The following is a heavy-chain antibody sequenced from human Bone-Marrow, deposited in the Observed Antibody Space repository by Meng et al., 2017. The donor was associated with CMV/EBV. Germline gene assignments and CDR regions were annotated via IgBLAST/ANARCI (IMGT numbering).Heavy chain of an antibody. CDR1: GFTFSSYA. CDR3: ARTGLADTGKANYYYYGMDV. D-gene: IGHD5-18*01. CDR2: ISSNGGST. J-gene: IGHJ6*02. Sequence: GESLKISCAASGFTFSSYAMHWVRQAPGKGLEYVSAISSNGGSTYYADSVKGRFTISRDNAKNTLYLQMNSLRAEDTAVYYCARTGLADTGKANYYYYGMDVWGQGTTVTVSS. V-gene: IGHV3-64*02.